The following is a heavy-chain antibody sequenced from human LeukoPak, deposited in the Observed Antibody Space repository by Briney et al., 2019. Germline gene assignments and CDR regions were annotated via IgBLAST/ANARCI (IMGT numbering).Heavy chain of an antibody. V-gene: IGHV1-2*04. J-gene: IGHJ4*02. CDR3: ARDGVGIAVAGTLEYYFDY. D-gene: IGHD6-19*01. CDR1: GYTFTGYY. Sequence: ASVKVSCKASGYTFTGYYMHWVRQAPGQGLEWMGWINPNSGGTNYAQKFQGWVTMTRDTSISTAYMELSRLRSDDTAVYYCARDGVGIAVAGTLEYYFDYWGQGTLVTVSS. CDR2: INPNSGGT.